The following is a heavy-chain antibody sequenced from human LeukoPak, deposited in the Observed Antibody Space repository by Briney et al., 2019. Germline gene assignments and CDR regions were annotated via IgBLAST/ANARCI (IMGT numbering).Heavy chain of an antibody. J-gene: IGHJ3*02. D-gene: IGHD4-17*01. CDR3: ARYGQVAAFVI. V-gene: IGHV3-7*01. Sequence: GGSLRLSCEASEFTFSTYWMSWVRQAPGKGLEWVANIKEDGSEKYYVDSVKGRFTISRDNAKNSLSLQMNSLGAEDTAVYYCARYGQVAAFVIWGQGTTVTVSS. CDR2: IKEDGSEK. CDR1: EFTFSTYW.